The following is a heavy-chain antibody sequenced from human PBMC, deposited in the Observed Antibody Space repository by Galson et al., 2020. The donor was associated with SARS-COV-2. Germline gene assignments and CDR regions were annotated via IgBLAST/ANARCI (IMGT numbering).Heavy chain of an antibody. J-gene: IGHJ4*02. V-gene: IGHV2-5*02. D-gene: IGHD3-9*01. CDR1: GFSLSTSGVG. CDR3: AHRKKTYYDILTGYCPFDY. CDR2: IYWDDNK. Sequence: ESGPTLVKPTQTLTLTCTFSGFSLSTSGVGVGWIRQPPGKALEWLALIYWDDNKRYSPSLKSRLTITKDTSKNQVVLTMTNMDPVDTATYYCAHRKKTYYDILTGYCPFDYWGQGTLVTVSS.